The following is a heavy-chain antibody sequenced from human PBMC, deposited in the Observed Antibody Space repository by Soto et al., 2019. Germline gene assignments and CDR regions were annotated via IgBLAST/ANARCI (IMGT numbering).Heavy chain of an antibody. V-gene: IGHV3-73*01. CDR1: GFTFSAAA. CDR3: TASPY. Sequence: HPGGSLRLSCVGSGFTFSAAAIHWVRQAPGQGLEWVGRIRSKTNNYVTAFSASVEGRFTLSRDDSRNTTYLDMQSLRVEDTAVYFCTASPYWGQGTLVTVSS. CDR2: IRSKTNNYVT. J-gene: IGHJ4*02.